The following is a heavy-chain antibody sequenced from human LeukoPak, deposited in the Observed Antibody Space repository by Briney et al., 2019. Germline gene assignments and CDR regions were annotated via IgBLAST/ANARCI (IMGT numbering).Heavy chain of an antibody. CDR2: VSYDGTNK. Sequence: GGSLRLSCAASGFTFSSYGMHWVRQAPGKGLEWVAVVSYDGTNKYYADSVKGRFTISRDNAKNTLYLLMNSLRAEDTAVYYCARRSSGSPPYYFDYWGQGTLVTVSS. J-gene: IGHJ4*02. D-gene: IGHD1-26*01. CDR1: GFTFSSYG. CDR3: ARRSSGSPPYYFDY. V-gene: IGHV3-30*03.